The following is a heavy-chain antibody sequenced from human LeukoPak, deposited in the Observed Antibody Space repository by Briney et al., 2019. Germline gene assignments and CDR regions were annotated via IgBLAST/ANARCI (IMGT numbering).Heavy chain of an antibody. CDR2: ITNSGGNT. CDR1: GFTFTSYA. Sequence: GGSLRLSCAASGFTFTSYAMSWVRQAPGKGLEWVSGITNSGGNTYYADSVKGRFTISRDNSKSTLYLQMNSLRAEDTAVFYCSKGGQTDRFDYWGQGALVTVSS. D-gene: IGHD5-12*01. V-gene: IGHV3-23*01. CDR3: SKGGQTDRFDY. J-gene: IGHJ4*02.